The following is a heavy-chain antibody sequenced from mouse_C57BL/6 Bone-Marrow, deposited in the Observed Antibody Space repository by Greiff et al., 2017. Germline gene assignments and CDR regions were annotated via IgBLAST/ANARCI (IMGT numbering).Heavy chain of an antibody. CDR2: SRNKANDYTT. V-gene: IGHV7-1*01. CDR3: SRDGGSIYYYGSSPYWYFDV. J-gene: IGHJ1*03. Sequence: EVQRVESGGGLVQSGRSLRLSCATSGFTFSDFYMEWVRQAPGKGLEWIAASRNKANDYTTEYSASVKGRFIVSRDTSQSILYLQMNALRAEDTAMYYCSRDGGSIYYYGSSPYWYFDVWGTGTTVTVSS. D-gene: IGHD1-1*01. CDR1: GFTFSDFY.